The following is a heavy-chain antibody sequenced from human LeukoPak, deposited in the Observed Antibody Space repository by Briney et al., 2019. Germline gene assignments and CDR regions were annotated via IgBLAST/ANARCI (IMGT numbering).Heavy chain of an antibody. D-gene: IGHD3-10*01. Sequence: GGTLRLSCAASGFTFSNYWMSWVRQAPGKGLEWVANIKRDGSEKYYVDSVKGRFTISRDNAKSSLYLQMNSLRAADTAVYYCVRDVWYSYDYWGQGTLVTVSS. CDR3: VRDVWYSYDY. CDR1: GFTFSNYW. CDR2: IKRDGSEK. J-gene: IGHJ4*02. V-gene: IGHV3-7*04.